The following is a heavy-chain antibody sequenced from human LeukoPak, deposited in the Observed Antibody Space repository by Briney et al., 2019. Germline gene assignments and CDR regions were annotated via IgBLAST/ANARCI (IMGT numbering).Heavy chain of an antibody. V-gene: IGHV3-21*01. J-gene: IGHJ4*02. CDR1: GFTFSSYS. CDR3: ARVIQTFYYDSSGYYSSASNDF. D-gene: IGHD3-22*01. CDR2: ISSSSSYT. Sequence: GGSLRLSCAASGFTFSSYSMNWVRQAPGKGLEWVSSISSSSSYTYYADSVKGRFTISRDNAKNSLYLQMNSLRAEDTAVYYRARVIQTFYYDSSGYYSSASNDFWGQGTLVTVSS.